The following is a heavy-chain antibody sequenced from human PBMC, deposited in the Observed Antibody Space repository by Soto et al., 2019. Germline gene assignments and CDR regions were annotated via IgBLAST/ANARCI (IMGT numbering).Heavy chain of an antibody. D-gene: IGHD3-22*01. CDR2: IYYSGST. CDR1: GGSISSYY. V-gene: IGHV4-59*01. Sequence: SETLSLTCTFSGGSISSYYWSWIRQPPGKGLEWIGYIYYSGSTNYNPSLKSRVTISVDTSKNQFSLKLSSVTAADTAVYYCARGLRVNYYDSSGYEGDAFDIWGQGTMVTVSS. CDR3: ARGLRVNYYDSSGYEGDAFDI. J-gene: IGHJ3*02.